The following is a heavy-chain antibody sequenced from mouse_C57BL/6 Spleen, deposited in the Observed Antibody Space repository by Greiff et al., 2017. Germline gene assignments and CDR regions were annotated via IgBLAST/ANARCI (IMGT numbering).Heavy chain of an antibody. Sequence: QVQLQQPGAELVRPGPSVKLSCKASGYTFTSYWMHWVKQRPGQGLEWIGVINPGSGGTNYNAKFKGKATLTADKSASTAYMQLSSLTSEDSAVYFCARDSSGPFAYWGQGTLVTVSA. V-gene: IGHV1-54*01. CDR1: GYTFTSYW. D-gene: IGHD3-2*02. J-gene: IGHJ3*01. CDR3: ARDSSGPFAY. CDR2: INPGSGGT.